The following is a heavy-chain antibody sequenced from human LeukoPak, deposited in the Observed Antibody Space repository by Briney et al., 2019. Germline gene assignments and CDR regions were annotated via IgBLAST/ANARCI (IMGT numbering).Heavy chain of an antibody. CDR3: VRDTYNGDYVIGRTGVGPGDF. CDR1: GFSFSNFA. D-gene: IGHD4-17*01. CDR2: ISYDGSYK. J-gene: IGHJ4*02. Sequence: GGSLRLSCAASGFSFSNFAMHWVRQAPGQGLEWVAVISYDGSYKYYADFVKGRFTISRDNSKNTVYLQMNSLRSEDTAVYYCVRDTYNGDYVIGRTGVGPGDFWGQGTLVTVSS. V-gene: IGHV3-30*04.